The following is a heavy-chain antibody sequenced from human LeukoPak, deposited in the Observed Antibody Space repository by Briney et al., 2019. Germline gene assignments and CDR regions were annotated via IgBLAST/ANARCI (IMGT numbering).Heavy chain of an antibody. Sequence: GGSVRLSCAASGFTFSSHSMSWVRQAPGEGLEWVSAISPSGDSTSYPDSVKGRFTIFRDNSKNILYLQMNSLIVEDTAIYYCARRLLIAGLTDLFDNWGQGTLVTVSS. CDR3: ARRLLIAGLTDLFDN. D-gene: IGHD3-22*01. J-gene: IGHJ4*02. CDR1: GFTFSSHS. V-gene: IGHV3-23*01. CDR2: ISPSGDST.